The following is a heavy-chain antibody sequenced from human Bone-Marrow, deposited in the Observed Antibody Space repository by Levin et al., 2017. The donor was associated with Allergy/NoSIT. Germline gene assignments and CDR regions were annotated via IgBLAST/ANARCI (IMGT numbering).Heavy chain of an antibody. CDR3: AREAGSSSWLHYFDY. CDR1: GFSFSDYY. CDR2: ISSSGTTI. J-gene: IGHJ4*02. V-gene: IGHV3-11*01. Sequence: GGSLRLSCAASGFSFSDYYMNWTRQAPGKGLEWVSWISSSGTTIYYADSVKGRFTISRDNAKNSVYLQMNSLRVDDTAVYYCAREAGSSSWLHYFDYWGQGKLVTVSS. D-gene: IGHD6-13*01.